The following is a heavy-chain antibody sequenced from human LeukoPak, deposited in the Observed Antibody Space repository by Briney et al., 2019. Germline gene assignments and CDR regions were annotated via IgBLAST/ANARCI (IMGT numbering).Heavy chain of an antibody. CDR1: GYTFTSYD. V-gene: IGHV1-8*01. CDR3: ATDCSGGSCYSKTNWFDP. Sequence: ASVKVSCTASGYTFTSYDINWVRQATGQGLEWMGWMNPNSGNTGYTQKFQGRVTMTRNTSISTAYMELSSLRSEDTAVYYCATDCSGGSCYSKTNWFDPWGQGTLVTVSS. D-gene: IGHD2-15*01. J-gene: IGHJ5*02. CDR2: MNPNSGNT.